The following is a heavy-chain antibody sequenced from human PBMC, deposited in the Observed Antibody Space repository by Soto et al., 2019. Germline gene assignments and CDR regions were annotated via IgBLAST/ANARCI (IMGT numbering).Heavy chain of an antibody. J-gene: IGHJ5*02. Sequence: SETLSLTCAVYGGSFSGYYWSWIRQPPGKGLEWIGEINHSGSTNYNPSLKSRVTISVDTSKNQFSLKLSSVTAADTAVYYCARGRGWRRIPNRTPQNRFDPWGQGTLVTVSS. CDR1: GGSFSGYY. CDR2: INHSGST. V-gene: IGHV4-34*01. D-gene: IGHD2-15*01. CDR3: ARGRGWRRIPNRTPQNRFDP.